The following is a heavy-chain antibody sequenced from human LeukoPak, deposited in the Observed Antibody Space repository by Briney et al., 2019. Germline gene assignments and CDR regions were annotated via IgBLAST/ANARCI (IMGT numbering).Heavy chain of an antibody. V-gene: IGHV3-73*01. CDR3: TRDRGTYNWLDP. CDR2: IDRPAKSYAT. CDR1: GFTLSESA. Sequence: GGSLRLSCAASGFTLSESAIHWVRQASGKGLEWVGLIDRPAKSYATAYGASVGGRFTISRDDSKNTAYLQMDSLKNEDTALYYCTRDRGTYNWLDPWGQGTLVTVSS. J-gene: IGHJ5*02. D-gene: IGHD1-26*01.